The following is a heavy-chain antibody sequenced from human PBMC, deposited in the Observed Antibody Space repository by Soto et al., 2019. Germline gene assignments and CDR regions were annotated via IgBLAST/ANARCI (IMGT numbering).Heavy chain of an antibody. CDR1: GFTFSSYW. J-gene: IGHJ6*03. D-gene: IGHD2-2*02. Sequence: GGSLRLSCAASGFTFSSYWMSWVRQAPGKGLEWVANIKQDGSEKYYVDSVKGRFTISRDNAKNSLYLQMNSLRAEDTAVYYCGAIDYYYYYYMDVWGKGTTVTVSS. CDR3: GAIDYYYYYYMDV. CDR2: IKQDGSEK. V-gene: IGHV3-7*01.